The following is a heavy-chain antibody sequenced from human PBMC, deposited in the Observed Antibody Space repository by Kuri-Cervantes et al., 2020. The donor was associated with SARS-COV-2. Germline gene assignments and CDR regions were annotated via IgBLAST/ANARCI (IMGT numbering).Heavy chain of an antibody. CDR3: ARADSSSWANYGMDV. CDR1: GYTFTSYG. CDR2: IIPVLQII. V-gene: IGHV1-69*10. Sequence: SVKVSCKASGYTFTSYGISWVRQAPGQGLEWMGGIIPVLQIIKYAQRFQGRVTITADTSASTVYMELSSLRSEDTAVYCCARADSSSWANYGMDVWGQGTTVTVSS. D-gene: IGHD6-13*01. J-gene: IGHJ6*02.